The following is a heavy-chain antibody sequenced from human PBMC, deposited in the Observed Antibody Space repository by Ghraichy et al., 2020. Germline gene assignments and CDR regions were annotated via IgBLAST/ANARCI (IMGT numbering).Heavy chain of an antibody. Sequence: SETLSLTCTVSGGSVSSGSYYWSWIRQPPGKGLEWIGYIYYSGSTNYNPSLKSRVTISVDTSKNQFSLKLSSVTAADTAVYYCARVQVVVVPASLGGAFDIWGQGTMVTVSS. CDR2: IYYSGST. D-gene: IGHD2-2*01. V-gene: IGHV4-61*01. CDR3: ARVQVVVVPASLGGAFDI. J-gene: IGHJ3*02. CDR1: GGSVSSGSYY.